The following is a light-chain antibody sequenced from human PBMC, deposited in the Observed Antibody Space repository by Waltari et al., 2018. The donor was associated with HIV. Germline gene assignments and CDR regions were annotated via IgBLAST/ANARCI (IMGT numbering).Light chain of an antibody. CDR1: ASNIGAGYD. J-gene: IGLJ3*02. CDR3: QSYDSTLTGWV. CDR2: GNS. Sequence: VTISCSGNASNIGAGYDVQRYQQLPGRAPKVLIYGNSNRPSGVPDRFSGSKSGTSASLAITGLQAEDEADYSCQSYDSTLTGWVFGGGTVLTVL. V-gene: IGLV1-40*01.